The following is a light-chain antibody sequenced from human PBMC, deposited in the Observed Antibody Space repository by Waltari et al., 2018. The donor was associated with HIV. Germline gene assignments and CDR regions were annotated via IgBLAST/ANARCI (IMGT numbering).Light chain of an antibody. J-gene: IGLJ2*01. CDR3: YSVDSTGNPL. Sequence: SYELTQPPSVSVSPGQTAKITCSGDALPTKYAYWYQQRSGQAPVLVIFEDTRRPSGIPERFSGSSAGTVATLTIRGAQVDDEADYYWYSVDSTGNPLFGGGTKLTVL. CDR2: EDT. V-gene: IGLV3-10*01. CDR1: ALPTKY.